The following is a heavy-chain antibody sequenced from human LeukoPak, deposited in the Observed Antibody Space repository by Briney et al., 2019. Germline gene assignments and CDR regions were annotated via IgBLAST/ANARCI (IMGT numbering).Heavy chain of an antibody. Sequence: GGPLRPSCVVSGFTFSSYPMSWVRQAPGKGLEWVSVISESGDVTHYADSMKGRFTTSRDNTKNTLNLQMNGLRDEDTAIYYCARDSSHYLGSSDYWGQGALVTVSS. CDR3: ARDSSHYLGSSDY. CDR1: GFTFSSYP. D-gene: IGHD6-6*01. V-gene: IGHV3-23*01. CDR2: ISESGDVT. J-gene: IGHJ4*02.